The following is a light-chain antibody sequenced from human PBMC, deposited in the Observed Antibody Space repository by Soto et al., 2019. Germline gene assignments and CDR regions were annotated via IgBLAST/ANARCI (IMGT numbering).Light chain of an antibody. CDR1: SSDVGSYNL. V-gene: IGLV2-23*02. CDR3: CSYAGSSYVV. CDR2: EVS. J-gene: IGLJ2*01. Sequence: QSALTQPASVSGFPGQSITISCTGTSSDVGSYNLVSWYQQHPGKASKLMIYEVSKRPSGVSNRFSGSKSGNTASLTISGPQAEDEADYYCCSYAGSSYVVFGGGTKVTVL.